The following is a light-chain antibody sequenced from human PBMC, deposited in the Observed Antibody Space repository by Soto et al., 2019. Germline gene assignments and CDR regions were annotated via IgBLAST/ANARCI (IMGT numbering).Light chain of an antibody. CDR1: SSDVGGHHY. J-gene: IGLJ2*01. V-gene: IGLV2-14*01. Sequence: QSALTQPASVSGSPGQSITISCTGTSSDVGGHHYVSWFQQHPGKAPKLIIYDVSNRPSGVSNRFSGSKSGNTASLTISGLQAEDEADYYCSSYSSSSTLVVFGGGTKVTV. CDR3: SSYSSSSTLVV. CDR2: DVS.